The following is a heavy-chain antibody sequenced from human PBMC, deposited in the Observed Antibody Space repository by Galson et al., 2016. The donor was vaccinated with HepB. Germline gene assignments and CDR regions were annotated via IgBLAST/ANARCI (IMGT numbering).Heavy chain of an antibody. CDR3: ARKGGIYSPWGY. Sequence: SLRLSCAASGFTFSSYWMRWVRQAPGKGLEWVANIKQDGNEKYYVDSVKGRFTISRDNAKNSMYLQMNSLRAEDTAVYYCARKGGIYSPWGYWGQGTLVTVSS. J-gene: IGHJ4*02. V-gene: IGHV3-7*03. CDR1: GFTFSSYW. CDR2: IKQDGNEK. D-gene: IGHD3-10*01.